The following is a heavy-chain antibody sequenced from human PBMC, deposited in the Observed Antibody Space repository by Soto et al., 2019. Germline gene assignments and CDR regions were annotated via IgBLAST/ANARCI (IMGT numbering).Heavy chain of an antibody. J-gene: IGHJ2*01. CDR2: IFYTGSA. CDR3: VFFFQAEDGIRGVCSVSAFLLNRSSDL. D-gene: IGHD2-21*01. V-gene: IGHV4-30-4*07. Sequence: KGLEWIGYIFYTGSANYSPSLQSRVTISVDTSKNQFSLKLSSVTAADTAVYYCVFFFQAEDGIRGVCSVSAFLLNRSSDL.